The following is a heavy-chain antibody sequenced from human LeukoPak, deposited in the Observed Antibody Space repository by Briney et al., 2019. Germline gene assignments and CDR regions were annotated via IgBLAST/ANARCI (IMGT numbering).Heavy chain of an antibody. J-gene: IGHJ4*02. D-gene: IGHD3-10*01. CDR3: ARDRGYYGSSTGY. CDR2: ISYDGSNK. V-gene: IGHV3-30*04. Sequence: GGSLRLSCAASGFTFSSYAMHWVRQAPGKGLEWVAVISYDGSNKYYADSVKGRFTISRDNPKNTLYLQMNSLRAEDTAVYYCARDRGYYGSSTGYWGQGTLVTVSS. CDR1: GFTFSSYA.